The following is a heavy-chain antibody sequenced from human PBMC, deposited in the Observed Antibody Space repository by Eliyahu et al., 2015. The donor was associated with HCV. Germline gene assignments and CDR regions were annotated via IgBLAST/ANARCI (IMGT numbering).Heavy chain of an antibody. CDR2: ISYDGSNK. CDR3: ARENDSSGFDYYYGMDV. CDR1: GFXXXXYA. V-gene: IGHV3-30-3*01. D-gene: IGHD3-22*01. Sequence: QVQLVESGXGVVQPGRSLRLSCAASGFXXXXYAMHWVRQAPGKGLEWVAVISYDGSNKYYADSVKGRFTISRDNSKNTLYLQMNSLRAEDTAVYYCARENDSSGFDYYYGMDVWGQGTTVTVSS. J-gene: IGHJ6*02.